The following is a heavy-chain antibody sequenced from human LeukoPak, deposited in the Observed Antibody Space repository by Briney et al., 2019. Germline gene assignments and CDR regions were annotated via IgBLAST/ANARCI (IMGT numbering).Heavy chain of an antibody. V-gene: IGHV4-59*01. CDR1: GGPISSYY. D-gene: IGHD5-18*01. J-gene: IGHJ1*01. CDR3: ARLRGYSYGREYFQH. CDR2: IYYSGST. Sequence: SETLSLTCTVSGGPISSYYWSWIRQPPGKGLEWIGYIYYSGSTNYNPSLKSRVTISVDTSKNQFSLKLSSVTAADTAVYYCARLRGYSYGREYFQHWGQGTLVTVSS.